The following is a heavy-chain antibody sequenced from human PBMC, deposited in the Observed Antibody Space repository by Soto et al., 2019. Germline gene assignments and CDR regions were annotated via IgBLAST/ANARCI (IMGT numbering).Heavy chain of an antibody. CDR3: ARDRIGSGYVFDP. Sequence: QVQLQESGPGLVNPSQTLSLTCTVSGGSISSGGYYWSWIRQHPGKGLEWIGYIYYSGSTYYNPSLKSRVTISVDTSKNQFPLKLSSVTAADTAVYYCARDRIGSGYVFDPWGQGTLVTVSS. D-gene: IGHD3-22*01. V-gene: IGHV4-31*03. CDR2: IYYSGST. J-gene: IGHJ5*02. CDR1: GGSISSGGYY.